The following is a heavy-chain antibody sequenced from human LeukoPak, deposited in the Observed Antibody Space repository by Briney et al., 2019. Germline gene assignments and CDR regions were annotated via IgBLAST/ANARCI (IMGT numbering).Heavy chain of an antibody. V-gene: IGHV1-69*04. D-gene: IGHD5-24*01. J-gene: IGHJ4*02. CDR1: GGTFSSYA. Sequence: GASVKVSCKASGGTFSSYAISWVRQAPGQGLEWMGRIIPIFGIANYAQKFQGRVTITADKSTSTAYMELSSLRSEDTAVYYCARDPWDGSLGGYNNGEYYFDYWGQGTLVTVSS. CDR3: ARDPWDGSLGGYNNGEYYFDY. CDR2: IIPIFGIA.